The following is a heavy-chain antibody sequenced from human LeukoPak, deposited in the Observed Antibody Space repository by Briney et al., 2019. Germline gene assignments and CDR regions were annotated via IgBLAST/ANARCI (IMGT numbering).Heavy chain of an antibody. V-gene: IGHV1-69*05. CDR3: ARDKRWLVLTSNYYGMDV. Sequence: SVKVSCKASGGTFISYAISWVRQAPGQGLEWMGGIIPIFGTANYAQKLQGRVTMTTDTSTSTAYMGMRSLRSDDTAVYYCARDKRWLVLTSNYYGMDVWGQGTTVTVSS. CDR2: IIPIFGTA. J-gene: IGHJ6*02. D-gene: IGHD6-19*01. CDR1: GGTFISYA.